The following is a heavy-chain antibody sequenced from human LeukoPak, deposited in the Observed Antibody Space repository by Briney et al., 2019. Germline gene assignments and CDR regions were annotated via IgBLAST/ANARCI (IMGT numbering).Heavy chain of an antibody. J-gene: IGHJ4*02. D-gene: IGHD3-3*01. CDR2: IRSKAYGGTT. CDR3: TRGRITIFGVVTVNYFDY. Sequence: PGGSLRLSCTASGFTFGDYAMSWFRQAPGKGLEWVGFIRSKAYGGTTEYAASVKGRFTISRDDSKSIAYLQMNSLKTEDTAVYYCTRGRITIFGVVTVNYFDYWGQGTLVTVSS. CDR1: GFTFGDYA. V-gene: IGHV3-49*03.